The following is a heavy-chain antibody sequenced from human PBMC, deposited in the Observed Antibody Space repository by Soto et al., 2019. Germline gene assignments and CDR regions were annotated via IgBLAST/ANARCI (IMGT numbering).Heavy chain of an antibody. CDR1: GFTFSRYW. J-gene: IGHJ6*02. Sequence: EVQLVESGGGLVLPGGSLRLSCAASGFTFSRYWMHWVRQAPGKGLVWVSRISSYGSDTHYADSVKGRFTIARDNAKNTLYLQVNPLTADYTAVSYGAGDFGYAEGYYCYGMVAWGQGTTVTVSS. D-gene: IGHD5-18*01. CDR2: ISSYGSDT. CDR3: AGDFGYAEGYYCYGMVA. V-gene: IGHV3-74*01.